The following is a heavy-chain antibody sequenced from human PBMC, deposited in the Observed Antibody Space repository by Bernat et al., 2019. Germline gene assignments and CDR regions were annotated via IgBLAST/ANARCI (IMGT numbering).Heavy chain of an antibody. D-gene: IGHD1-26*01. Sequence: EVQLVESGGGLVQPGGSLRLSCAASGFIFSDHYMDWVRQAPGKGLEWVGRSRNKANSYTTEYAASVKGRFTISRDDSKNSLYLQMNSLKTEDTAVYYCARARSGSDFDYWGQGTLVTVSS. CDR2: SRNKANSYTT. CDR3: ARARSGSDFDY. V-gene: IGHV3-72*01. CDR1: GFIFSDHY. J-gene: IGHJ4*02.